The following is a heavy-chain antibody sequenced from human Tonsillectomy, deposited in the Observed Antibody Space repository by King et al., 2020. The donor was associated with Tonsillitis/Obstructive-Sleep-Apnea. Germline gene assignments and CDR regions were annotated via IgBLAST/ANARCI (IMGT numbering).Heavy chain of an antibody. CDR3: AKDKGYGDYRYFDS. CDR1: GFIFDDYV. J-gene: IGHJ4*02. V-gene: IGHV3-9*01. D-gene: IGHD4-17*01. CDR2: XXXNSGXX. Sequence: VQLVESGGGLVLPGRSLRLSCAASGFIFDDYVIHWVRQSPGKGLEXVSGXXXNSGXXGXADSVKGRFTISRDXAKSSLYLQMNSLKVEDTAFYYCAKDKGYGDYRYFDSWGQGTLVTVSS.